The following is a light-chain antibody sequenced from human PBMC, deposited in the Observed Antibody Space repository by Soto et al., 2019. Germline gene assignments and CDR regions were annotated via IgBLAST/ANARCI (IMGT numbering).Light chain of an antibody. J-gene: IGKJ4*01. CDR1: HSVSSNY. CDR2: GAS. V-gene: IGKV3-20*01. Sequence: EIVLTQSPGTLSLSPGERATLSCRASHSVSSNYLAWYQQRPGQAPRLLIYGASGRATVIPDKFSGSGSGNDFTLTISRLQHEDFAVYYCQEHGTSPLTFGGGTKIQIK. CDR3: QEHGTSPLT.